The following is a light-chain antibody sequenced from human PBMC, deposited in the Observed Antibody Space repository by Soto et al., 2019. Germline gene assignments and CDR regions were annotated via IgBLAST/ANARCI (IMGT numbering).Light chain of an antibody. Sequence: DIQMTQSPSSVSASVGDRVTITCRASEGISSWLAWYQRKPGKAPRLLIYGASSLQSGVPSRFSGSGSGTDFTLTSRYMQPEDSATYYCQQVKSFPPTFGGGTKVEI. CDR2: GAS. J-gene: IGKJ4*01. CDR1: EGISSW. CDR3: QQVKSFPPT. V-gene: IGKV1D-12*01.